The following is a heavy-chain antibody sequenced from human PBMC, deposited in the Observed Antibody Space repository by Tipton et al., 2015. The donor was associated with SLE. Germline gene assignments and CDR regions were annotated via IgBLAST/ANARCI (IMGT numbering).Heavy chain of an antibody. CDR3: ARDSSWDFDY. J-gene: IGHJ4*02. D-gene: IGHD6-13*01. Sequence: FTISRDNAKNSLYLQMNSLRAEDTAVYYCARDSSWDFDYWGQGTLVTVSS. V-gene: IGHV3-48*01.